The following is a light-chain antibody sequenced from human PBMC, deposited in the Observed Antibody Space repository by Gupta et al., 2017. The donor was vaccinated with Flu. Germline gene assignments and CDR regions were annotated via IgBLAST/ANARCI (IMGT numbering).Light chain of an antibody. J-gene: IGKJ4*01. CDR3: QHEGSSSLT. Sequence: EIVLTQSPGTLSLSPGERATLSCRASQSVSSSYLAWYQQKPGQAPRLLIYGASSRATGIPDRFSGSGSGTEFTLTISRREPEDFAVYYCQHEGSSSLTFGRGTKVEIK. CDR2: GAS. CDR1: QSVSSSY. V-gene: IGKV3-20*01.